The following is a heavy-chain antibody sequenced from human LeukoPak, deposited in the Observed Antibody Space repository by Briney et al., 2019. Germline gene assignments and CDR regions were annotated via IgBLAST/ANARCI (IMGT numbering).Heavy chain of an antibody. V-gene: IGHV3-23*01. J-gene: IGHJ4*02. Sequence: GGSLRLSCAASGFTFSSYAMSWVRQAPGKGLEWVSAISGSGGSTYYADSVKGRFTISRDNSKNTLYLQMNSLRAEDTAVYYCAKDQNTMVRGVIIPHSYYFDYWGQGTLVTVSS. D-gene: IGHD3-10*01. CDR1: GFTFSSYA. CDR2: ISGSGGST. CDR3: AKDQNTMVRGVIIPHSYYFDY.